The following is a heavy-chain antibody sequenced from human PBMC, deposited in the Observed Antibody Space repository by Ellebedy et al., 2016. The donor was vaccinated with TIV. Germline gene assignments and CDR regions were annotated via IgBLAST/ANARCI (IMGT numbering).Heavy chain of an antibody. Sequence: MPSETLSLTCTVSGDSISSGSFYWGWIRQPPGKGLEYIGSVYYSGSPYYNPSFKSRVTLSADTSKNQFSLNLRTVTAADTAVYYCARTDPWQPIDDWGQGILVSVSS. J-gene: IGHJ4*02. D-gene: IGHD2-21*02. V-gene: IGHV4-39*01. CDR3: ARTDPWQPIDD. CDR2: VYYSGSP. CDR1: GDSISSGSFY.